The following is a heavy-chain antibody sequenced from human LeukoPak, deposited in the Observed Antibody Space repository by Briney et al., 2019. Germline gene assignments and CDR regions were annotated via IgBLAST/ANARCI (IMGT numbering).Heavy chain of an antibody. J-gene: IGHJ4*02. CDR1: GFTFSSYA. CDR2: ISYDGSNK. D-gene: IGHD6-19*01. V-gene: IGHV3-30*04. CDR3: ARAVAGTFDY. Sequence: PGGSLRLSCAASGFTFSSYAMHWVRQAPGKGLEWGAVISYDGSNKYYADSVKGRFTISRDNSKNTLYLQMNSLRAEDTAVYYCARAVAGTFDYWGQGTLVTVSS.